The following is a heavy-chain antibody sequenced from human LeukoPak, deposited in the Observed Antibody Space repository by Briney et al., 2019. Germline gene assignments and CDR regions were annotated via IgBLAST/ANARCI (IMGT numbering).Heavy chain of an antibody. CDR3: ARGGNYYGSSGWFDP. J-gene: IGHJ5*02. D-gene: IGHD3-10*01. V-gene: IGHV3-33*01. CDR2: IWYDGSNK. Sequence: GRSLRLSCAASGFTLSSYGMHWVCQAPGKGLEWAAVIWYDGSNKYYADSVKGRFTISRDNSKNTLYLQMNSLRAEDTAVYYCARGGNYYGSSGWFDPWDHGTLVTVSS. CDR1: GFTLSSYG.